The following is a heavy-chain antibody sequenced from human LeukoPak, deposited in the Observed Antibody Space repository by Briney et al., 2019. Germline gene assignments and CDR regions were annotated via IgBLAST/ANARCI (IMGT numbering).Heavy chain of an antibody. Sequence: PGGSLRLSCAASGFTFSKYWMLWVRQAPGKGLESVSRINTDGTVTTYADSVKGRFTVSRDNADNTMFLQMNSVRDEDTAVYYCARGYYGSGTYCFDYWGQGTLVTVSS. CDR3: ARGYYGSGTYCFDY. V-gene: IGHV3-74*01. J-gene: IGHJ4*02. CDR1: GFTFSKYW. D-gene: IGHD3-10*01. CDR2: INTDGTVT.